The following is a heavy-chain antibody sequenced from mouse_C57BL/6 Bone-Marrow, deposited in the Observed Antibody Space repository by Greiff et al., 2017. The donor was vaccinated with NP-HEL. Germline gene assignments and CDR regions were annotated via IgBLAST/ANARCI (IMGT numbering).Heavy chain of an antibody. D-gene: IGHD4-1*01. J-gene: IGHJ4*01. CDR1: GYTFTSYW. CDR3: VCVFPWGDY. V-gene: IGHV1-59*01. CDR2: IDPSDSYT. Sequence: QVQLQQPGAELVRPGTSVKLSCKASGYTFTSYWMHWVKQRPGQGLEWIGVIDPSDSYTNYNQKFKGKATLTVDTSSSTAYMQLSSLTSEDSAVYYCVCVFPWGDYWGQGTSVTVSS.